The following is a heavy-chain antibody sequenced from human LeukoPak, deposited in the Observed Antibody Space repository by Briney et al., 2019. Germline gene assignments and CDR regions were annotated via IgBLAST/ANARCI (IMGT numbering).Heavy chain of an antibody. D-gene: IGHD3-10*01. CDR3: AKEGGQHGSDRYHFDY. CDR1: GFTFRNYG. J-gene: IGHJ4*02. CDR2: ISSDGRID. V-gene: IGHV3-30*18. Sequence: GGSLRLSCTASGFTFRNYGMHWVRQAPGKGLEWVAVISSDGRIDYYMDSVRGRFSISRDNSKNTLHLQLNSLRPEDTAVYYCAKEGGQHGSDRYHFDYWGQGTLVTVSS.